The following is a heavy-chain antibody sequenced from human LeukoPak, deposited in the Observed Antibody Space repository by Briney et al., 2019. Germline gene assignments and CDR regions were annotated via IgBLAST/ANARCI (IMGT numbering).Heavy chain of an antibody. J-gene: IGHJ4*02. D-gene: IGHD5-24*01. V-gene: IGHV4-59*01. CDR2: IYYSGST. CDR3: ARLSDGYNFEANDH. Sequence: SETLSLTCTVSGGSISSYYWSWIRQPPGKGLEWIGYIYYSGSTNYNPSLKSRVTISVDTSKNQFSLKLSSVTAADTAVYYCARLSDGYNFEANDHWGQGTLVTVSS. CDR1: GGSISSYY.